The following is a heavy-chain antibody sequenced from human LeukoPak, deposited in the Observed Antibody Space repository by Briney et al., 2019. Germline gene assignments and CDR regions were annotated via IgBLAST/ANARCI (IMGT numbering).Heavy chain of an antibody. Sequence: ASVKVSCKASGYSFSTYDINWARQAPGQGLEWLGWMRPKKSDTGYARKFQDRVTLTWNISTDTAYMELNSLTPEDTAVYFCAGGPPEDTSSGYWGQGTLVTVSS. D-gene: IGHD3-22*01. CDR2: MRPKKSDT. J-gene: IGHJ4*02. V-gene: IGHV1-8*01. CDR1: GYSFSTYD. CDR3: AGGPPEDTSSGY.